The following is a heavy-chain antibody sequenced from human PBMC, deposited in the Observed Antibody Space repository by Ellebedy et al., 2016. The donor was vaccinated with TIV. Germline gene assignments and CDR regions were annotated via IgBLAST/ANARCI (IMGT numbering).Heavy chain of an antibody. Sequence: GESLKISCAASGFTFSRYSMNWVRQAPGKGLEWVSSINSGSDFTSYADSVKGRFTISRDNAKNSLYLQMNSLRDDDTAVYYCARDRGYDSALDSWGQGTLVTVSS. V-gene: IGHV3-21*06. D-gene: IGHD3-10*01. J-gene: IGHJ4*02. CDR3: ARDRGYDSALDS. CDR1: GFTFSRYS. CDR2: INSGSDFT.